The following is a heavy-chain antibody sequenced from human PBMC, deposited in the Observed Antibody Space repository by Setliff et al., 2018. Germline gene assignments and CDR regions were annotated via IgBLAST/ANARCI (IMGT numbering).Heavy chain of an antibody. Sequence: GGSLRLSCTASGFTFGDYAISWVRQAPGKGLEWVGFIRGKPYGGTTEHAASVKGRFTISRDESKSIAYLQMNSLKTEDTAVYFCTRAGETPYYENSGYGFEDFDSWGQGTLVTVSS. CDR3: TRAGETPYYENSGYGFEDFDS. CDR2: IRGKPYGGTT. D-gene: IGHD3-22*01. V-gene: IGHV3-49*04. J-gene: IGHJ4*02. CDR1: GFTFGDYA.